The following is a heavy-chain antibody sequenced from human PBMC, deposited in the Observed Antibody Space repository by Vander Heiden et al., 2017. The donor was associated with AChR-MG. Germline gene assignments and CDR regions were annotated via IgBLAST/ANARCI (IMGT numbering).Heavy chain of an antibody. Sequence: QLQLQESGPGLVKPSETLSLTCTVSGGSISSTSYYWGWIRQPPGKAVEWIGSIYFGGSTYYNPALKSRVTISVDTSKNQFSLKVKSVTAADTAVHCYARQGGGSAYYFDYWCQVILVTVSS. CDR3: ARQGGGSAYYFDY. CDR1: GGSISSTSYY. J-gene: IGHJ4*02. V-gene: IGHV4-39*01. CDR2: IYFGGST. D-gene: IGHD3-10*01.